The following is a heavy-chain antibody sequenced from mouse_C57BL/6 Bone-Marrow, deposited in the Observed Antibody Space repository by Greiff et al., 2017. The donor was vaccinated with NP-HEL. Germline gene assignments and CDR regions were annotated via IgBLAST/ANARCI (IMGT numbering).Heavy chain of an antibody. D-gene: IGHD1-1*01. V-gene: IGHV1-42*01. CDR2: INPSTGGT. CDR1: GYSFTGYY. J-gene: IGHJ3*01. Sequence: EVKLMESGPELVKPGASVKISCKASGYSFTGYYMNWVKQSPEKSLEWIGEINPSTGGTTYNQKFKAKATLTVDKSSSTAYMQLKSLTSEDSAVYYCARSTRYGSAWFAYWGQGTLVTVSA. CDR3: ARSTRYGSAWFAY.